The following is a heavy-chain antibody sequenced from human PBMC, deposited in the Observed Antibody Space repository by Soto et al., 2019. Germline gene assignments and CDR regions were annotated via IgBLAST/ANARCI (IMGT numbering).Heavy chain of an antibody. CDR1: GFTFSDYY. J-gene: IGHJ4*02. CDR3: ARGRGAAADDFAF. CDR2: ISSSTSHT. V-gene: IGHV3-11*05. Sequence: QVQLVESGGGLVKPGGSLRLSCAVSGFTFSDYYMTWIRQAPGKGLEWVSYISSSTSHTNYADSVKGRFTISSDNAKNSLFLQMNSLRGEDTAVYYCARGRGAAADDFAFWGQGTLVTVSS. D-gene: IGHD6-13*01.